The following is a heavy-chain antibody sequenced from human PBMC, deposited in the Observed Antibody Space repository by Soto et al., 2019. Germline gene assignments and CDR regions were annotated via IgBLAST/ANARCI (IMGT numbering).Heavy chain of an antibody. V-gene: IGHV1-18*01. Sequence: ASVKVSCKASGYTFTSYGISWVRQAPGQGLEWMGWISAYNGNTNYAQKLQGRLTITRDTSASTVYMDLSSLKLEDTAVYYCARLRFCGGGSCYPLDVWGQGSKVTVSS. CDR2: ISAYNGNT. CDR1: GYTFTSYG. J-gene: IGHJ3*01. CDR3: ARLRFCGGGSCYPLDV. D-gene: IGHD2-15*01.